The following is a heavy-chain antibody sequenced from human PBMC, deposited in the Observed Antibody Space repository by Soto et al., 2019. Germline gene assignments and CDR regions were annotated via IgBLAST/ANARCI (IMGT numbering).Heavy chain of an antibody. Sequence: SETLSLTCAVSGGSISSGGYSWSWIRQPPGKGLEWIGYIYHSGSTYYNPSLKSRVTISVDRSKNQFSLKLSSVTAADTAVYYCARDYGSGTPGYFDYWGQGTLVTVSS. CDR3: ARDYGSGTPGYFDY. CDR1: GGSISSGGYS. CDR2: IYHSGST. D-gene: IGHD3-10*01. J-gene: IGHJ4*02. V-gene: IGHV4-30-2*01.